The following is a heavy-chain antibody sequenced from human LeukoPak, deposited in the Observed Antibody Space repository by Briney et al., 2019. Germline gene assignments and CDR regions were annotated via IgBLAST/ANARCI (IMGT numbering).Heavy chain of an antibody. Sequence: ASETLSLTCTVSGGSISSYYWNWIRQPPGKGLEWIGYIYYSGSTNYNPSLKSRVTISVDTSKNQFSLKLSSVTAADTTVYFCARQLRGEAVAGHLQPFDYWGQGTLVTVSS. J-gene: IGHJ4*02. CDR2: IYYSGST. CDR1: GGSISSYY. V-gene: IGHV4-59*08. D-gene: IGHD6-19*01. CDR3: ARQLRGEAVAGHLQPFDY.